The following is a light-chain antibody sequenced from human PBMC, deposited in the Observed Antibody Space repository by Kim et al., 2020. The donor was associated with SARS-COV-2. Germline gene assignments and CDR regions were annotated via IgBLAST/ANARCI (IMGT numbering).Light chain of an antibody. CDR1: QSSRSD. CDR3: QHYNNWPLT. CDR2: GVS. Sequence: VSPGERTTRSCRASQSSRSDLAWYQQKPGQAPRLLVYGVSARATGIPARFSGSGSGTEFTLTISSLQSEDFAVYYCQHYNNWPLTFGGGTKVEIK. V-gene: IGKV3-15*01. J-gene: IGKJ4*01.